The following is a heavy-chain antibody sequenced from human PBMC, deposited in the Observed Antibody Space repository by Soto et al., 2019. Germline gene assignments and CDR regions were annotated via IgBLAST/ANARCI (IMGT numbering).Heavy chain of an antibody. Sequence: ASVKVSCKASGCTFTGYYMHWVRQAPGQGLEWMGWINPNSGGTNYAQKFQGRVTMTRDTSISTAYMELSRLRSDDTAVYYCARDESEVCSGGSCFDYWGQGTLVTVSS. CDR3: ARDESEVCSGGSCFDY. D-gene: IGHD2-15*01. V-gene: IGHV1-2*02. CDR1: GCTFTGYY. CDR2: INPNSGGT. J-gene: IGHJ4*02.